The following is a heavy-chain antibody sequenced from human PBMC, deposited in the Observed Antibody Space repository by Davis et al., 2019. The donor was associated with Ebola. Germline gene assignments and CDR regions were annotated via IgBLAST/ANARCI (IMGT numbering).Heavy chain of an antibody. J-gene: IGHJ4*02. V-gene: IGHV4-31*01. CDR2: MYYSGST. CDR1: GGSISSGGYY. D-gene: IGHD3-16*02. Sequence: MPSETLSLTCTVSGGSISSGGYYWSWIRQHPGKGLEWIGYMYYSGSTYYNPSLKSPVTISVDTSKNQFSLKLSSVTAADTAVYYCARVGKAALRVGELSLISYFDYWGQGTLVTVSS. CDR3: ARVGKAALRVGELSLISYFDY.